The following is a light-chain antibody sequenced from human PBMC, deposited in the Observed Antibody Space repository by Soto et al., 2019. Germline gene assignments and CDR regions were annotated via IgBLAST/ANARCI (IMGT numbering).Light chain of an antibody. CDR1: QSISSY. CDR3: QHCYSHPLT. V-gene: IGKV1-39*01. Sequence: DSHLGDPPGSQTAGGASRRARVWLASQSISSYLNWYQQKPGKAPKLLIYAASTLQSGVPSRLSGSRSGTAFTLTISSMQSEDFATYCCQHCYSHPLTFGQGTKVDIK. J-gene: IGKJ1*01. CDR2: AAS.